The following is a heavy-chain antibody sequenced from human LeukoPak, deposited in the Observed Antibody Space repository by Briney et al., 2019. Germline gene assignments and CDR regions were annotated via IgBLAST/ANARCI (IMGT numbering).Heavy chain of an antibody. CDR3: AREVVVAATGAFDI. CDR2: INPNSGGT. J-gene: IGHJ3*02. Sequence: ASVKVSCKASGYTFTGYYMHWVRQAPGQGLEWMGWINPNSGGTNYPQKFQGRVTMTRDTSISTAYMELSRLRSDDTAVYYCAREVVVAATGAFDIWGQGTMVTVSS. D-gene: IGHD2-15*01. CDR1: GYTFTGYY. V-gene: IGHV1-2*02.